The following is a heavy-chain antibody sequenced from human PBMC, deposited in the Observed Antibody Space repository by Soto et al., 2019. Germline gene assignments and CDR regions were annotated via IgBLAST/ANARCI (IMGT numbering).Heavy chain of an antibody. Sequence: QVQLQESGPGLVKPSETLSLTCTVSGGSVSSGSYYWSWIRQPPGKGLEWIGYIYYSGSTNYNPYLKSRVTISVDTSKNQFSLKLSSVTAADTAVYYCARGWLQPTFDYWGQGTLVTVSS. CDR2: IYYSGST. CDR3: ARGWLQPTFDY. V-gene: IGHV4-61*01. CDR1: GGSVSSGSYY. J-gene: IGHJ4*02. D-gene: IGHD5-12*01.